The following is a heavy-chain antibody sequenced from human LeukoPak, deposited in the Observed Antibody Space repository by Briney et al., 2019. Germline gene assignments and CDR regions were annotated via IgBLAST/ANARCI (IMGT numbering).Heavy chain of an antibody. V-gene: IGHV1-46*01. J-gene: IGHJ4*02. CDR3: ARAYSGGPNDY. CDR1: GYTFTTYY. Sequence: GASVKVSCKASGYTFTTYYIHWLRQAPGQGLEWMGIINPSDGTTRYAQKSQGRLTMTRDMSTSTVYMELSSLTSEDTAIYYCARAYSGGPNDYWGQGTLVTVSS. D-gene: IGHD1-26*01. CDR2: INPSDGTT.